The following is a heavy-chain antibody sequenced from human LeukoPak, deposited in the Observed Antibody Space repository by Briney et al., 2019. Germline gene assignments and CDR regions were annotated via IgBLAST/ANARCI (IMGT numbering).Heavy chain of an antibody. D-gene: IGHD2-21*01. Sequence: GGSLRLSCVASGFTLSSYAMSWVRQAPGKGLEWVSAISDSGNTYHADSVKGRFTISRDSSKNTLFLQMNRLRPEDAAVYYCAKAPVTTCRGAYCYPFDYWSQGTLVTVSS. V-gene: IGHV3-23*01. CDR1: GFTLSSYA. J-gene: IGHJ4*02. CDR2: ISDSGNT. CDR3: AKAPVTTCRGAYCYPFDY.